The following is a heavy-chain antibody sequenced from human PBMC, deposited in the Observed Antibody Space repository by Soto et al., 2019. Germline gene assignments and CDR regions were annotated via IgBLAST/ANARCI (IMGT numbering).Heavy chain of an antibody. CDR1: GYSFINYA. D-gene: IGHD6-25*01. V-gene: IGHV1-3*01. J-gene: IGHJ4*02. CDR3: ARGQSSGWTALDY. CDR2: INAANGNT. Sequence: ASVKVSCKASGYSFINYAMFWVRQAPGQRLAWMGWINAANGNTKYSQNFQGRVTITRDTLANTAYMELSSLRSEDTAVYYCARGQSSGWTALDYWGQGALVTVSS.